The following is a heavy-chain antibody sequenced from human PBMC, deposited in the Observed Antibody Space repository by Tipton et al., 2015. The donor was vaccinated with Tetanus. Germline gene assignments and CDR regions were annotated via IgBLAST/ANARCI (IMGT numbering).Heavy chain of an antibody. Sequence: SLRLSCAASGFGFSSYLMSWVRQAPGKGLEWVSYISSTSTYIYYGDSMKGRITVSRDNAQNSLFLQVNNLRAGDTAIYYCASGSTLDYWGQGTLVTVSS. J-gene: IGHJ4*02. CDR3: ASGSTLDY. CDR1: GFGFSSYL. CDR2: ISSTSTYI. V-gene: IGHV3-21*01. D-gene: IGHD1-7*01.